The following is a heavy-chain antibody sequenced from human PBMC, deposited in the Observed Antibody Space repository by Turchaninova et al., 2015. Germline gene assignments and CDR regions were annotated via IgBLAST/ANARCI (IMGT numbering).Heavy chain of an antibody. V-gene: IGHV3-23*04. J-gene: IGHJ4*02. CDR3: GKGVLGLGGRYFDY. D-gene: IGHD3-16*01. CDR1: GFTFSNYA. CDR2: VSKSGGNT. Sequence: EVQLEESEGGLVQPGGYLRLSCAASGFTFSNYAMTWVRQVPGKGLAWVSSVSKSGGNTYYIDSVKGRFTISRDNARNMLYLQMNSLRVEDTAIYYCGKGVLGLGGRYFDYWGQGALVTVSS.